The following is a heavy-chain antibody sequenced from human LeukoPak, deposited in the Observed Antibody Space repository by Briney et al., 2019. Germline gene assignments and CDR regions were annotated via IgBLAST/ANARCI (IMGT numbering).Heavy chain of an antibody. J-gene: IGHJ4*01. CDR1: GGSMCGAY. CDR2: VFFTSNT. V-gene: IGHV4-59*12. Sequence: PSETLSLTSTVSGGSMCGAYWSWIRQPPGTGLGWIGNVFFTSNTKYNPSLGSRLTRSVDTSRRQFSLNLNSVTAADTAVYYCANHTSITYAHFDYWGQGTLVTVSS. D-gene: IGHD2-2*01. CDR3: ANHTSITYAHFDY.